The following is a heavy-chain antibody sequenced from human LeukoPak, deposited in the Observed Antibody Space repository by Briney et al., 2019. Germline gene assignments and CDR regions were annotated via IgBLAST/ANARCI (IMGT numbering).Heavy chain of an antibody. CDR2: IYYSGST. CDR1: GGSISSSNW. V-gene: IGHV4-4*02. CDR3: ARHQIRGSSWTPFDY. D-gene: IGHD6-13*01. J-gene: IGHJ4*02. Sequence: SSETLSLTCAVSGGSISSSNWWSWVRQPPGKGLEWIGYIYYSGSTNYNPSLKSRVTISVDTSKNQFSLKLSSVTAADTAVYYCARHQIRGSSWTPFDYWGQGTLVTVSS.